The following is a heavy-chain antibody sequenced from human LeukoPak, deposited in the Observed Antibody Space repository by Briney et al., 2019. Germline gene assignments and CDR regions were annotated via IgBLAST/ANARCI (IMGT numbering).Heavy chain of an antibody. CDR2: ISTSGST. J-gene: IGHJ4*02. V-gene: IGHV4-4*07. D-gene: IGHD3-9*01. Sequence: SETLSLTCSVSGASITSHYWTWIRQSAEKGLEWIGRISTSGSTSYNPSLKSRVTVSADTSKNQFSLNLNSVTAADTAVYYCARERVLTGYPVFDYWGQGALVTVSS. CDR3: ARERVLTGYPVFDY. CDR1: GASITSHY.